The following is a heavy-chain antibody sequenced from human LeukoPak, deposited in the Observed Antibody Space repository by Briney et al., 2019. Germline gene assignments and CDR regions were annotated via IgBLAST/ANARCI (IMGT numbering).Heavy chain of an antibody. V-gene: IGHV3-23*01. D-gene: IGHD3-10*01. J-gene: IGHJ4*02. CDR2: ISGSVGRT. Sequence: RGSLRLSRAASGFSFTSDGMRWGCEGPGEGLWWVSAISGSVGRTYYADSVKGRFTMSRDNSKNTLYLQMNSLRAEDTAVYYCAKDRGHTSRSGYYFDYWGQGTLVTVSS. CDR3: AKDRGHTSRSGYYFDY. CDR1: GFSFTSDG.